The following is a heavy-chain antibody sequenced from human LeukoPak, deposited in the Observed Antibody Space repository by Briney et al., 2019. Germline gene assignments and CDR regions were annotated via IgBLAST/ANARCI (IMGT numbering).Heavy chain of an antibody. V-gene: IGHV3-21*01. CDR1: GFTFSSYI. J-gene: IGHJ4*02. Sequence: GGSLRLSCAASGFTFSSYIMNWVRQAPGKGLEWVASISRNSTYIHYADSVKGRFTISRDNDRNSLFLQMNSLRAEDTAIYYCASDEGNYFDYWGQGTLVTVSS. CDR2: ISRNSTYI. CDR3: ASDEGNYFDY.